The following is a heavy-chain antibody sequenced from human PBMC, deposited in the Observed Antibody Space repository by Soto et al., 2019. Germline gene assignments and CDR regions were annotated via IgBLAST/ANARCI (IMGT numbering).Heavy chain of an antibody. J-gene: IGHJ6*02. Sequence: SETRSLTCTVSGGSISSYYWSWIRQPPGKGLEWIGYIYYSGSTNYNPSLKSRVTISVDTSKNQFSLKLSSVTAADTAVYSCARDRLWFGEPDGMDVWGQGTTVTVSS. CDR3: ARDRLWFGEPDGMDV. V-gene: IGHV4-59*01. CDR1: GGSISSYY. D-gene: IGHD3-10*01. CDR2: IYYSGST.